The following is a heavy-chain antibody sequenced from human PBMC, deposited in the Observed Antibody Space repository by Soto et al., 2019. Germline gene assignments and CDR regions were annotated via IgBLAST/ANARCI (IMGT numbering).Heavy chain of an antibody. J-gene: IGHJ6*02. D-gene: IGHD3-3*01. CDR3: ARDQRFLEWLLSSDYYYYGMDV. V-gene: IGHV3-9*01. Sequence: PGGSLRLSCAASGFTFDDYAMHWVRQAPGKGLEWVSGLSWNSGRIGYADSVKGRFTISRDDSKNTLYLQMNSLRAEDTAVYYCARDQRFLEWLLSSDYYYYGMDVWGQGTTVTVSS. CDR1: GFTFDDYA. CDR2: LSWNSGRI.